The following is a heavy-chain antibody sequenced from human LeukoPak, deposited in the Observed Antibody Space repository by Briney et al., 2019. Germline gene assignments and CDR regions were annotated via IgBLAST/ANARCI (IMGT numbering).Heavy chain of an antibody. D-gene: IGHD7-27*01. CDR3: ARERPPKLGIDY. V-gene: IGHV3-33*01. J-gene: IGHJ4*02. CDR1: GFTFSSYG. CDR2: IWYDGSNK. Sequence: PGGSLRLSCAASGFTFSSYGMHWVRQAPGKGLEWVAVIWYDGSNKYCADSVKGRFTISRDNSKNTLYLQMNSLRAEDTAVYYCARERPPKLGIDYWGQGTLVTVSS.